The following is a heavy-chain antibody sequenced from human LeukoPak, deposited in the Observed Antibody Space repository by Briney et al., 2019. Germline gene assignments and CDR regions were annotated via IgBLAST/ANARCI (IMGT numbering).Heavy chain of an antibody. V-gene: IGHV3-23*01. D-gene: IGHD3-16*01. CDR2: ISGSGGNT. CDR1: GFSFSIYG. J-gene: IGHJ4*02. CDR3: AKGGLRGGTYNDDF. Sequence: GGTLRLSCEASGFSFSIYGMSWVRQAPGKGLEWVSGISGSGGNTYYAEALTGRFTVSRDNSKNTLYLQMNSLRAEDTALYYCAKGGLRGGTYNDDFWGQGTLVTVSS.